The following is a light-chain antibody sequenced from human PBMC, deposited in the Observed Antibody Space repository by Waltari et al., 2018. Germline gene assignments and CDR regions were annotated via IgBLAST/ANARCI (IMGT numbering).Light chain of an antibody. CDR2: DTS. J-gene: IGLJ3*02. Sequence: QAVVTQEPSLTVSPGGTVTLTCGSSTGVVTSGHYPYWFQQKPGQAPRTLIYDTSNKQAWTPARFSGSLLGGKAAMTLSGAQPEDEAEYYCLLFYSGARVFGGGTKLTVL. CDR1: TGVVTSGHY. CDR3: LLFYSGARV. V-gene: IGLV7-46*01.